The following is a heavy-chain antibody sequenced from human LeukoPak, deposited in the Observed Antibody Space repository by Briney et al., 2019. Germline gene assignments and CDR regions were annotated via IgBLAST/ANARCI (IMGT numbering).Heavy chain of an antibody. Sequence: GGSLRLSCAASGLTFSSYSMNWVRQAPGKGLEWVSSTSGSSTYIDYADSVKGRFTISRDNAKNALYLQMDSLRAEDTAVYYCARDHSSGRYFDFWGQGTLVTVSS. CDR3: ARDHSSGRYFDF. D-gene: IGHD3-22*01. J-gene: IGHJ4*02. CDR2: TSGSSTYI. V-gene: IGHV3-21*01. CDR1: GLTFSSYS.